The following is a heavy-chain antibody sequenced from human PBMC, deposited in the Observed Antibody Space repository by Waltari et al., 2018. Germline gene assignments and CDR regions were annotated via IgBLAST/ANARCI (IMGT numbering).Heavy chain of an antibody. D-gene: IGHD6-19*01. Sequence: QVQLVESGGGVVQPGRSLRRSCVASGFTFSKSAMPWVRQAPGKGLEWVAVVSYDGNNKFYAEDSVKGRFTISRANSKSTVSLQMTSLRPEDTAVYYCARGGVAVSDPFDDWGQGTLVTVSA. V-gene: IGHV3-30*01. CDR3: ARGGVAVSDPFDD. CDR2: VSYDGNNK. CDR1: GFTFSKSA. J-gene: IGHJ4*02.